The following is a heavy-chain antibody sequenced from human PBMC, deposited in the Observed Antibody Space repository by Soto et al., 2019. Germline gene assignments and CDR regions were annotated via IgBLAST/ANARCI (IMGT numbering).Heavy chain of an antibody. Sequence: GGSLRLSCAASGFTFSSYAMSWVRQAPGKGLEWVSAISGSGGSTYYADSVKGRFTISRDNSKNTLYLQMNSLRAEDTAVYYCAKAYDSSGYYHSDYWGQGNLVTVS. V-gene: IGHV3-23*01. J-gene: IGHJ4*02. CDR1: GFTFSSYA. CDR3: AKAYDSSGYYHSDY. CDR2: ISGSGGST. D-gene: IGHD3-22*01.